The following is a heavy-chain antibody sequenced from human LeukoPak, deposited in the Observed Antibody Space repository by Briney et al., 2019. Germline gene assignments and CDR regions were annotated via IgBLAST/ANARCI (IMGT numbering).Heavy chain of an antibody. CDR3: ARVSGYDWESFYDY. Sequence: SETLSLTCTVYGGSISSDYWSWIRQPPGRGLEWIGYISYSGSPNYNPSLKSRVTISVDTSKNQFSLKLSSVTAADTAVYYCARVSGYDWESFYDYWGQGTLVTVSS. D-gene: IGHD5-12*01. CDR2: ISYSGSP. J-gene: IGHJ4*02. V-gene: IGHV4-59*01. CDR1: GGSISSDY.